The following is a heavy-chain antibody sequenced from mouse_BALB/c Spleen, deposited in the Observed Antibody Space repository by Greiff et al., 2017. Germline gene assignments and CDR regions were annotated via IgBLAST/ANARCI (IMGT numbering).Heavy chain of an antibody. D-gene: IGHD2-4*01. CDR2: IRSKSNNYAT. J-gene: IGHJ2*01. Sequence: GGGLVQPKGSLKLSCAASGFTFNTYAMHWVCQAPGKGLEWVARIRSKSNNYATYYADSVKDRFTISRDDSQSMLYLQMNNLKTEDTAMYYCVRESGDYDDGGYFDYWGQGTTLTVSS. CDR3: VRESGDYDDGGYFDY. CDR1: GFTFNTYA. V-gene: IGHV10-3*03.